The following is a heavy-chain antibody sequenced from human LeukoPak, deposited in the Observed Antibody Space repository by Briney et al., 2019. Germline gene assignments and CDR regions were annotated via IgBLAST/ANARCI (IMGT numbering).Heavy chain of an antibody. J-gene: IGHJ4*02. Sequence: ASVKVSCKASGYTFTSYYMHWVRQAPGQGLEWMGIINPSGGSTSYAQKFQGRVTTTRDTSTSTVYMELSSLRSEDTAVYYCAKDSSGYAGCSGGSCYPHAFDYWGQGTLVTVSS. CDR3: AKDSSGYAGCSGGSCYPHAFDY. V-gene: IGHV1-46*01. CDR2: INPSGGST. D-gene: IGHD2-15*01. CDR1: GYTFTSYY.